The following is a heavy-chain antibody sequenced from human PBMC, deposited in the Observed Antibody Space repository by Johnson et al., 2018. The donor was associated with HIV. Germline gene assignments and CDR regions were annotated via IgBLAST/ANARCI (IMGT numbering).Heavy chain of an antibody. D-gene: IGHD2-15*01. CDR3: TAALRVKGI. V-gene: IGHV3-15*01. Sequence: VLLVESGGGLVQPGGSLRLSCSASGFTFSDSWMSWVRQAPGKGLEWVGRIKSKTDGGTTDYAAPVKGRFPISRDDSKNTLYLQMNSLKTEDTAVYYCTAALRVKGIWGQGTMVTVSS. J-gene: IGHJ3*02. CDR1: GFTFSDSW. CDR2: IKSKTDGGTT.